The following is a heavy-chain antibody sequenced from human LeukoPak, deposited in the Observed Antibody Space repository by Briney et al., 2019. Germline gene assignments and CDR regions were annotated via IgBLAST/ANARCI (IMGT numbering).Heavy chain of an antibody. V-gene: IGHV1-46*01. Sequence: GASVKVSCKASGYTFTSYYMHWVRQAPGQGLEWMGIINPSGGSTSYAQKFQGRVTMTRDTPTSTVYMELSSLRSEDTAVYYCARDVAGAVVVVAANWFGPWGQGTLVTVSS. CDR2: INPSGGST. CDR3: ARDVAGAVVVVAANWFGP. CDR1: GYTFTSYY. D-gene: IGHD2-15*01. J-gene: IGHJ5*02.